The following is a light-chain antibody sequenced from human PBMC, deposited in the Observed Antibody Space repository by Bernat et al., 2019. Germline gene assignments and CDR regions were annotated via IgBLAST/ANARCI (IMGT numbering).Light chain of an antibody. Sequence: QSALTQPASVSGSPGQSIAISCTGTSSDVGGYDYMSWYQQHPGKAPKLMIYEVSKRPSGVSNRFSGSKSGNTASLTISGLQAEDEADYYCCSYAGSSTWVFGGGTKLTVL. CDR1: SSDVGGYDY. J-gene: IGLJ3*02. CDR3: CSYAGSSTWV. V-gene: IGLV2-23*02. CDR2: EVS.